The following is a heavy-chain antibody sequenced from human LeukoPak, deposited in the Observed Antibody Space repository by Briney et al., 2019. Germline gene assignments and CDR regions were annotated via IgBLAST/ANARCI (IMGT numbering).Heavy chain of an antibody. CDR1: GGSISSYY. D-gene: IGHD1-7*01. V-gene: IGHV4-59*01. CDR3: VRDHRTTHTKDYYYYYMDV. J-gene: IGHJ6*03. CDR2: IYYSGST. Sequence: SETLSLTCTVSGGSISSYYWSWIRQPPGKGLEWIGYIYYSGSTNYNPSLKSRVTISVDTSKNQFSLKLSSVTAADTAVYYCVRDHRTTHTKDYYYYYMDVWGKGTTVTVSS.